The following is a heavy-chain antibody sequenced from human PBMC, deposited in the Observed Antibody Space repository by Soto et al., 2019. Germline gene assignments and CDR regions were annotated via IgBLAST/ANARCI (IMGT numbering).Heavy chain of an antibody. Sequence: GESLKISCEGSGYSFTSYWICGVRQMPGKGLEWMGIIYPGDSDTRYSPSFQGPVTISADNSITTAYLQWSRLKASDTAMYYCARGDYYDSSGHDAFDIWGQGTMVTVSS. V-gene: IGHV5-51*01. J-gene: IGHJ3*02. CDR1: GYSFTSYW. CDR2: IYPGDSDT. D-gene: IGHD3-22*01. CDR3: ARGDYYDSSGHDAFDI.